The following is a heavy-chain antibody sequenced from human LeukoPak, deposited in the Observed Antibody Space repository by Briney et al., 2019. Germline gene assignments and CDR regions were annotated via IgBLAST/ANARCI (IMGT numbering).Heavy chain of an antibody. CDR1: GFTISTYW. CDR3: AREGRGWLQLYYFDY. J-gene: IGHJ4*02. CDR2: INQDGSKK. V-gene: IGHV3-7*01. Sequence: GGSLRLSCTASGFTISTYWMSWVRQAPGKGLEWVANINQDGSKKYYVDSVKGRFTISRDNVKNSVYLQMNSLRAEDTAVYYCAREGRGWLQLYYFDYWGQGTLVTVSS. D-gene: IGHD5-24*01.